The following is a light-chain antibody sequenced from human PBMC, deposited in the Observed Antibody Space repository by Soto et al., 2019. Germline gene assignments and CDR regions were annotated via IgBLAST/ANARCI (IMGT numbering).Light chain of an antibody. Sequence: DIQMTQSPSTLSASVGDRVTITCRASQSISSWLAWYQQKPGTAPKLLIYKASTLQSGAPSRFSGSGSGTEFTLTISSLQPDDSATYYCQQYNDNWTFGPGTKVEVK. J-gene: IGKJ4*01. V-gene: IGKV1-5*03. CDR2: KAS. CDR1: QSISSW. CDR3: QQYNDNWT.